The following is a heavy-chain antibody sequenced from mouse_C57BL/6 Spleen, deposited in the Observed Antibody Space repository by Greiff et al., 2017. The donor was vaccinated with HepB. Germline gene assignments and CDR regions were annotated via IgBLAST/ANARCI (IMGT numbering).Heavy chain of an antibody. CDR3: TRGVTTVGECRAWFAY. CDR2: IDPETGGT. CDR1: GYTFTDYE. Sequence: QVQLQQSGAELVRPGASVTLSCKASGYTFTDYEMHWVKQTPVHGLEWIGAIDPETGGTAYNQKFKGKAILTADKSSSTAYMELRSLTSEDSAVYYGTRGVTTVGECRAWFAYWGQGTLVTVSA. V-gene: IGHV1-15*01. D-gene: IGHD1-1*01. J-gene: IGHJ3*01.